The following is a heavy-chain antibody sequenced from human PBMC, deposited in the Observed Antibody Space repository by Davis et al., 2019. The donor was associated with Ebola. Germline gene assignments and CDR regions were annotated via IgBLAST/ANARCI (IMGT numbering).Heavy chain of an antibody. D-gene: IGHD3-9*01. J-gene: IGHJ4*02. CDR1: GFTFSNYA. CDR3: AKGDSYYDFLIQD. V-gene: IGHV3-23*01. CDR2: ISGSGRAT. Sequence: PGGSLRLSCAASGFTFSNYAMTWVRQAPGKGLEWVSTISGSGRATYYADSVKGQFTISRDNSKNTLSLQMNSLRAEDTAIYYCAKGDSYYDFLIQDWGQGTLVTVSS.